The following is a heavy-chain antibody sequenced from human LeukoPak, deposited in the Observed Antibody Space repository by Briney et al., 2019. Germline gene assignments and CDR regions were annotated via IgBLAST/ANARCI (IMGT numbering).Heavy chain of an antibody. D-gene: IGHD1-26*01. CDR3: AKYGPQDSGSSHFDY. V-gene: IGHV3-11*01. CDR2: ISSTGSTI. Sequence: PGGSLRLSCAASGFTFSDYYMSWIRQAPGKGLEWVSYISSTGSTIFYADSVKGRFIISRDNAKNSLYLQMNSLRAEDTAVYYCAKYGPQDSGSSHFDYWGQGALVTVSS. CDR1: GFTFSDYY. J-gene: IGHJ4*02.